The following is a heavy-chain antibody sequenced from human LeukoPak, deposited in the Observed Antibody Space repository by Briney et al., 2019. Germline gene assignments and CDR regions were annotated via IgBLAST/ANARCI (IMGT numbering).Heavy chain of an antibody. CDR3: AGRADIASGWYKGGDQFDY. D-gene: IGHD6-19*01. J-gene: IGHJ4*02. CDR2: IIPIFGTA. CDR1: GGTFSSYA. V-gene: IGHV1-69*13. Sequence: SVKVSCKASGGTFSSYAISWVRQAPGQGLEWMGGIIPIFGTANYAQKFQGRVTITADESTSTAYMELSSLRSEDTAVYYCAGRADIASGWYKGGDQFDYSSQGTLVTVSS.